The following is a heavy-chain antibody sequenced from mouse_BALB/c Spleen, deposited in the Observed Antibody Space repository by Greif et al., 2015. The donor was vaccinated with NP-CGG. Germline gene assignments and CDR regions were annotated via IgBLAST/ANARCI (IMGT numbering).Heavy chain of an antibody. J-gene: IGHJ2*01. V-gene: IGHV1-14*01. CDR3: AREGGSDSFDYYGGSLDY. CDR2: INPYNDGT. Sequence: EVQLQESGPELVKPGASVKMSCKASGCTFTSYVMHWVKQKPGQGLEWIGYINPYNDGTKYNEKFKGKATLTSDKSSSTAYMELSSLTSEDSAVYYCAREGGSDSFDYYGGSLDYWGQGTTLTVSS. CDR1: GCTFTSYV. D-gene: IGHD1-1*01.